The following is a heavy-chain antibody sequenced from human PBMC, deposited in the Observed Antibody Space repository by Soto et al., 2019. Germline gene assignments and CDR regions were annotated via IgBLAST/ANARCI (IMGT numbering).Heavy chain of an antibody. Sequence: SETLSLTCSVSGDSINSDKYYWGWIRQPPGKGLEWIGSIYFRGNTYYNPSLQTRVTISLDESKSQFSLKLSSVTAADTAVYYCARGWAAAGLYGMDVWGQGTTVTVSS. CDR2: IYFRGNT. CDR1: GDSINSDKYY. J-gene: IGHJ6*02. V-gene: IGHV4-39*01. D-gene: IGHD6-13*01. CDR3: ARGWAAAGLYGMDV.